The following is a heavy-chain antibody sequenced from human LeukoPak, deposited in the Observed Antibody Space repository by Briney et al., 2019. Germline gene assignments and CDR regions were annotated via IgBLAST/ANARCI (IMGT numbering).Heavy chain of an antibody. CDR3: ARVCIVGASDNWFDP. CDR1: GGSISSGGYY. Sequence: SETLSLTCTVSGGSISSGGYYWSWIRQPPGKGLEWIGEINHSGSTNYNPSLKSRVTISVDTSKNQFSLKLSSVTAADTAVYYCARVCIVGASDNWFDPWGQGTLVTVSS. V-gene: IGHV4-39*07. D-gene: IGHD1-26*01. J-gene: IGHJ5*02. CDR2: INHSGST.